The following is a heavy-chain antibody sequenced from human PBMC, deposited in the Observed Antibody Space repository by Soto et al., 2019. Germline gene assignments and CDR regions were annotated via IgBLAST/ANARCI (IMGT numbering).Heavy chain of an antibody. CDR2: IKNKANSYTK. J-gene: IGHJ4*02. D-gene: IGHD1-26*01. CDR1: GFTFNAHY. Sequence: EVQLVESGGGLVQPGGSLRLSCAASGFTFNAHYMDWVRQAPGKGLEWVGRIKNKANSYTKEYAAFGEGRFTISREDSKNFLYLKNNILNTDEAADYYGDRGFVVGASGGPSFDYWCQGSQVGVSS. V-gene: IGHV3-72*01. CDR3: DRGFVVGASGGPSFDY.